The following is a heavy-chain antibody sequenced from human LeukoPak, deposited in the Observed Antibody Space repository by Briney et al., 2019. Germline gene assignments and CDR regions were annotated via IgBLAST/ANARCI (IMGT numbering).Heavy chain of an antibody. CDR3: AKRYSSTSVALDY. CDR1: GFTFSSYW. CDR2: ISSSGSST. V-gene: IGHV3-23*01. Sequence: GGSLRLSCGVSGFTFSSYWMSWVRQAPGKGLEWVSVISSSGSSTYYADSVKGRFTISRDYSKNTLYLQMNSLRAEDTAVYYCAKRYSSTSVALDYWGQGTLVTVSS. D-gene: IGHD6-13*01. J-gene: IGHJ4*02.